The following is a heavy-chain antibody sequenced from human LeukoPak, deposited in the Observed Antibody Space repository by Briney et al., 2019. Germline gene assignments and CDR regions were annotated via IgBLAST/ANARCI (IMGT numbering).Heavy chain of an antibody. V-gene: IGHV4-59*01. CDR1: GASITTYY. D-gene: IGHD4-11*01. Sequence: KPSETLSLTCTVSGASITTYYWSWIRQPPGKGLEWVGCIFYSGSTSYNPSLKGRVTISVDTSKNQFSLNLSSVTAADTAVYYCARGRVSSSTWYSTYYYFFYMDFWGKGTTVTVSS. CDR3: ARGRVSSSTWYSTYYYFFYMDF. CDR2: IFYSGST. J-gene: IGHJ6*03.